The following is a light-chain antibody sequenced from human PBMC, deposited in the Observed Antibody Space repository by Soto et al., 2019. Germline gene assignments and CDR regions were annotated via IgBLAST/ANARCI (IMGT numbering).Light chain of an antibody. CDR2: KAS. J-gene: IGKJ1*01. CDR3: QHYNSYSEA. CDR1: QTISSW. V-gene: IGKV1-5*03. Sequence: DIQMTQSPSSLSASVGDRVTITCRASQTISSWLAWNQQKPGKAPKLLIYKASTLKSGVPSRFSGSGSGTEFTLTISSLQPDDFATYYCQHYNSYSEAFGQGTNVDIK.